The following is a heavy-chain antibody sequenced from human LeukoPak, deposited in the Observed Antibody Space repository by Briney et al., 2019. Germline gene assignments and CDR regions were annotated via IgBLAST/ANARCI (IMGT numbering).Heavy chain of an antibody. J-gene: IGHJ4*02. V-gene: IGHV3-30*02. CDR1: GFTFSSYG. D-gene: IGHD3-10*01. Sequence: GGSLRLSCAASGFTFSSYGMHWVRQAPGKGLEWVAFIRYDGSNKYYADSVKGRFTISRDNSKNTLYLQMNSLRAEDTAVYYCAKSSIWFGEWGDFDYWGQGTLVTVAS. CDR2: IRYDGSNK. CDR3: AKSSIWFGEWGDFDY.